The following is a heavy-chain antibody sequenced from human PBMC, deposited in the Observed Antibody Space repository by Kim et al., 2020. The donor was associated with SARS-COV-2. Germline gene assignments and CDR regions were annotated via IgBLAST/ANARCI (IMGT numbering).Heavy chain of an antibody. CDR2: IIGSGATT. CDR1: GVTFSSYA. CDR3: AKDHYGGNPRNAFDI. J-gene: IGHJ3*02. D-gene: IGHD4-17*01. V-gene: IGHV3-23*01. Sequence: GGSLRLSCAASGVTFSSYAMTWVRQAPGKGLEWVSSIIGSGATTYYADSVRGRFTVSRDNSKNTLYLQMNSLRAEDTAVYYCAKDHYGGNPRNAFDIWGQGTMVTVSS.